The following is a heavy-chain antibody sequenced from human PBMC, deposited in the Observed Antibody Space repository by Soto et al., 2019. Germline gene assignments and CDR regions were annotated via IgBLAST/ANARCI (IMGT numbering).Heavy chain of an antibody. CDR3: ARNYGHDCSAGNCYFYF. CDR2: IIPIFGRA. J-gene: IGHJ4*02. V-gene: IGHV1-69*01. Sequence: QVQLVQSGAEVKKPGSSVKVSCKASGGTFSRYGINWVRQAPGQGLEWMGGIIPIFGRANYAQKFQGRVTIPADESTSTAHMELSSLRSEDTAVYYCARNYGHDCSAGNCYFYFWCQGTLVTVSS. CDR1: GGTFSRYG. D-gene: IGHD2-15*01.